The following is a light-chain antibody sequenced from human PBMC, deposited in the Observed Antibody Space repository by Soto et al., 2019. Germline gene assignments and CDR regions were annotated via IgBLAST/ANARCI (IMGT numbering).Light chain of an antibody. CDR2: AAS. J-gene: IGKJ1*01. CDR3: QQLNSYPRT. V-gene: IGKV1-9*01. Sequence: IQLTQSPSSLSASVGDRVTITCRASQGISSYLAWYQQKPGKAPKLLIYAASTLQSGVPSRFSGSGSGTDFTLTISRLQPEDCATYYCQQLNSYPRTFGQGTKVEIK. CDR1: QGISSY.